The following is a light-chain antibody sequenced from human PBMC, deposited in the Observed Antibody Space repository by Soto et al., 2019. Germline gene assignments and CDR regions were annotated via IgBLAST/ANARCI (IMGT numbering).Light chain of an antibody. V-gene: IGKV3-11*01. CDR1: QSVSSY. CDR2: DAS. J-gene: IGKJ2*01. Sequence: EIVLTQSPGTLSLSPGERATLSCRASQSVSSYLAWYQQKPGQPPRLLIYDASNMATGIPARFSGSGSGTDFTLTISSLEPEDFAVYYCQQRSNWLYTFGQGTKLEIK. CDR3: QQRSNWLYT.